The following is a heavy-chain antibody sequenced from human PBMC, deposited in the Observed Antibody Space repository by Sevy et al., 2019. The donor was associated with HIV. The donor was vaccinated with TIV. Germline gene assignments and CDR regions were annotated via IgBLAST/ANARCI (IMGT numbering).Heavy chain of an antibody. Sequence: ASVKVSCEASGYTFTSYGISWVRQAPGQGLEWMGWISAYTGGTHYAQKLQGRVIMTTDTSTSTAYLELRSLRSDDTAVYYCARDSESSAWDAFDIWGQGTMVTVSS. D-gene: IGHD6-19*01. V-gene: IGHV1-18*01. CDR2: ISAYTGGT. CDR1: GYTFTSYG. J-gene: IGHJ3*02. CDR3: ARDSESSAWDAFDI.